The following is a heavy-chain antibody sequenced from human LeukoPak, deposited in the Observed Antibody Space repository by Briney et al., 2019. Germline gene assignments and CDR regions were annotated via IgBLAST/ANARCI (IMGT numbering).Heavy chain of an antibody. V-gene: IGHV1-69*13. D-gene: IGHD3-3*01. CDR1: GYTFTSYG. CDR2: IIPIFGTA. Sequence: SVKVSCTASGYTFTSYGISWVRQAPGQGLEWMGGIIPIFGTANYAQKFQGRVTITADESTSTAYMELSSLRSEDTAVYYCARDPNYDFWSGPALYGMDVWGQGTTVTVSS. CDR3: ARDPNYDFWSGPALYGMDV. J-gene: IGHJ6*02.